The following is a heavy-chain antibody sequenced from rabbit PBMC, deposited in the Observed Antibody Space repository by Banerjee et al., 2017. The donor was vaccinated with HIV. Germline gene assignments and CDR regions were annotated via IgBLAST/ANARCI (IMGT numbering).Heavy chain of an antibody. Sequence: QSLEESGGDLVKPGASLTLTCTASGFSFSSSYYMCWVRQAPGKGLEWIGCIYTGDGSTYYASWAKGRFTISKTSSTTVTLQMTSLTAADTATYFCARSPSGVGYDLWGPGTL. V-gene: IGHV1S40*01. CDR1: GFSFSSSYY. CDR3: ARSPSGVGYDL. J-gene: IGHJ4*01. CDR2: IYTGDGST. D-gene: IGHD1-1*01.